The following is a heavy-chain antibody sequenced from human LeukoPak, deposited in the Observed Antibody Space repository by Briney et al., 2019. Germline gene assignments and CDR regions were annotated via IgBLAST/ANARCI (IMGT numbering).Heavy chain of an antibody. J-gene: IGHJ5*02. D-gene: IGHD1-7*01. Sequence: PSETLSLTCKVSGYSIGRDYYWAWRRPPPGKGQEWVGSIFRTGRTVYNPSYESRLTISMDTSKNEFFLRLNSVAAADTAGYFCARDGEYPTTDEGFDPWGRGTLVTVSS. V-gene: IGHV4-38-2*02. CDR3: ARDGEYPTTDEGFDP. CDR2: IFRTGRT. CDR1: GYSIGRDYY.